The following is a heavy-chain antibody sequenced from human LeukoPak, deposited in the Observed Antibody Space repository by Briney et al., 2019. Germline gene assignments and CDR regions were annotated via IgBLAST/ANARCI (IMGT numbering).Heavy chain of an antibody. CDR2: IYTGGST. Sequence: SETLSLTCTVSGGSLSSYYGSGLRQPAGKGLEWIVCIYTGGSTNYIPSLKSRVTMSVDTSKNQFSLKLRSVTAADTAVYYCARTKTGYYSRGYYYYYMDVWAKGTTVTASS. CDR1: GGSLSSYY. CDR3: ARTKTGYYSRGYYYYYMDV. D-gene: IGHD3-9*01. V-gene: IGHV4-4*07. J-gene: IGHJ6*03.